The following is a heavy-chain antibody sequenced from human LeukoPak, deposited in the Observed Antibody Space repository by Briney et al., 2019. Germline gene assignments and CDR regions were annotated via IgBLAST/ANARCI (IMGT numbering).Heavy chain of an antibody. CDR2: IYTSGST. V-gene: IGHV4-4*07. CDR1: GGSISSYY. D-gene: IGHD3-3*01. CDR3: AREWGDFWSGYYGPRGWFDP. Sequence: PSETLSLTCTVSGGSISSYYWSWIRQPAGKGLEWIGRIYTSGSTNYNPSLKSRVTMSVDTSKNQFSPKLSSVTAADTAVYYCAREWGDFWSGYYGPRGWFDPWGQGTLVTVSS. J-gene: IGHJ5*02.